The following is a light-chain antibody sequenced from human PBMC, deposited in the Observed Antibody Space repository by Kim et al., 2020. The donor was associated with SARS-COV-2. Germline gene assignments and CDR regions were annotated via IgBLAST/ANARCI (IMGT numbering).Light chain of an antibody. Sequence: GQRVTKSCSGSGAKIGRNAVNWYQQLPGTGPTVRIYKNKEWPLGVPDRFSGSKSGPSASLAISGLRSEDEADYYCAAWDDSLNGPVFGGGTKVTVL. V-gene: IGLV1-44*01. CDR1: GAKIGRNA. CDR3: AAWDDSLNGPV. J-gene: IGLJ3*02. CDR2: KNK.